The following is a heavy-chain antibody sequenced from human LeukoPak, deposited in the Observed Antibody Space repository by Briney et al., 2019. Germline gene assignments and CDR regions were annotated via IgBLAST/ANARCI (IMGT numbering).Heavy chain of an antibody. J-gene: IGHJ5*02. D-gene: IGHD6-19*01. CDR2: ISWNSGSI. Sequence: PGGSLRLSCAASGFTFDDYAMHWVRQAPGKGLEWVSGISWNSGSIGYADSVKGRFIISRDNARNSLYLQMNSLRAGDMALYYCAKGGIAVAGTWFDPWGQGTLVTVSS. V-gene: IGHV3-9*03. CDR1: GFTFDDYA. CDR3: AKGGIAVAGTWFDP.